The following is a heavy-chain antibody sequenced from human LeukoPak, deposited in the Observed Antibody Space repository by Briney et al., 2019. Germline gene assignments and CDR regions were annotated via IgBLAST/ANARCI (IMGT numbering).Heavy chain of an antibody. V-gene: IGHV1-69*13. J-gene: IGHJ4*02. CDR2: IIPIVGTP. CDR3: GRGHYYDSIGYCPLVC. CDR1: GGTFTRYA. Sequence: SARLSSKASGGTFTRYAISWVRQAPGEGLGWMGGIIPIVGTPNYAQKSQGRVTITADESTSTSYMELSSLRPEDTAGYYCGRGHYYDSIGYCPLVCWGEGELVTVSS. D-gene: IGHD3-22*01.